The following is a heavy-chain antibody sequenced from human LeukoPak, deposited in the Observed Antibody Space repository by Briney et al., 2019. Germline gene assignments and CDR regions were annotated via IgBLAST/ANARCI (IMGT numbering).Heavy chain of an antibody. V-gene: IGHV1-18*01. J-gene: IGHJ6*03. CDR3: ARGYSSGWYNDYCYMDV. CDR1: GYTFSIYG. CDR2: ISAYNGNT. Sequence: EASVTVSFTASGYTFSIYGISWGRQAPRQGLEWMGWISAYNGNTNYTQKLQGRVTMTTDTSISTAYMELSRLRSDDTAVYYCARGYSSGWYNDYCYMDVWGKGTTVTISS. D-gene: IGHD6-19*01.